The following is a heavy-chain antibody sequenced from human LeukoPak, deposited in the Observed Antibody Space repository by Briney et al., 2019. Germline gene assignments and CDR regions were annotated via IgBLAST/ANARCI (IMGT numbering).Heavy chain of an antibody. CDR1: GYTFSSHG. Sequence: GGSLRLSCVASGYTFSSHGMHWVRQAPGKGLEWVSGIIPSGHTTYYADSVRGRFTISRDNSRNTVYLQMNSLRAEDTAVYYCARDPSSGWYLKGWFDPWGQGTLVSVPS. D-gene: IGHD6-19*01. CDR3: ARDPSSGWYLKGWFDP. J-gene: IGHJ5*02. CDR2: IIPSGHTT. V-gene: IGHV3-23*01.